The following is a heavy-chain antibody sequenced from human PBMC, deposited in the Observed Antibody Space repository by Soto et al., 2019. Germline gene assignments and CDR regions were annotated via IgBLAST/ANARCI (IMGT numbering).Heavy chain of an antibody. CDR2: ISTESKYM. CDR3: ARLDQA. Sequence: GGSLRLSCAASGFTFSIYPMNWVRQSPGQGLEWVASISTESKYMFYADSVKSRFTSSRDNAKNSVYLQMNSLRAEDTAHYFWARLDQAWGQGTLVTVSS. J-gene: IGHJ5*02. V-gene: IGHV3-21*01. CDR1: GFTFSIYP. D-gene: IGHD2-2*01.